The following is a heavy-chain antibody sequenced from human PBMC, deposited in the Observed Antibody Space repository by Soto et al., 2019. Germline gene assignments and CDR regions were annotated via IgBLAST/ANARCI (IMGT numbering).Heavy chain of an antibody. CDR3: ARGNSGWHDAFDI. D-gene: IGHD6-19*01. CDR2: INTYNGNT. J-gene: IGHJ3*02. CDR1: GYTVTSYG. V-gene: IGHV1-18*01. Sequence: QVQLVQSGAEVKKPGASVKVSCKASGYTVTSYGISWVRQAPGQGLEWMGWINTYNGNTNYAQELQDRVTMTTDTTKSTAYMELRSLRSDDTAVYYCARGNSGWHDAFDIWGQGTMVTVSS.